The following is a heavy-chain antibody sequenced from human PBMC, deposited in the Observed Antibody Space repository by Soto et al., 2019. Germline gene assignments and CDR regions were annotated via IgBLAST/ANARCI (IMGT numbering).Heavy chain of an antibody. J-gene: IGHJ4*02. CDR2: INAGNGNT. V-gene: IGHV1-3*01. CDR3: ARGRIDYDILTGYNDY. D-gene: IGHD3-9*01. CDR1: GYTLTSYA. Sequence: QVQLVQSGAEVKKPGASVKVSCKASGYTLTSYAMHWVRQAPGQRLEWMGWINAGNGNTKYSQKFQGRVTITRDTSASTAYMELSSLRSEDTAVYYCARGRIDYDILTGYNDYWGQGTLVTVSS.